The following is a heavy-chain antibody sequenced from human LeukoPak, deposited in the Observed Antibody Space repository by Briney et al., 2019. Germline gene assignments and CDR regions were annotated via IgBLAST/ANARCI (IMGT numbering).Heavy chain of an antibody. Sequence: GGSLRLSCAASGFTFSDHYMDWVRQAPGKGLEWVGRTRNKANSYTTEYAASVKGRFTISRDDSKNSLCLQMNSLKTEDTAVYYCARGRIAAAGTDFDYWGQGTLVTVSS. CDR3: ARGRIAAAGTDFDY. J-gene: IGHJ4*02. D-gene: IGHD6-13*01. CDR2: TRNKANSYTT. V-gene: IGHV3-72*01. CDR1: GFTFSDHY.